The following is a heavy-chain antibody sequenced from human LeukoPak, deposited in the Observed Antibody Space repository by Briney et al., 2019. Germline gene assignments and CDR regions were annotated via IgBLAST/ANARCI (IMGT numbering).Heavy chain of an antibody. CDR3: ARGRNDNGGMFFDS. Sequence: SDTLSLPCTVSGGSLRSYYWSWIRQPPGKGLEWIGFISYSAYTSYTPSLKSRVAISVDTSKSQFSLRLTSMTAADTAIYYCARGRNDNGGMFFDSWAQGTLVTVST. CDR2: ISYSAYT. D-gene: IGHD4-23*01. J-gene: IGHJ4*02. V-gene: IGHV4-59*07. CDR1: GGSLRSYY.